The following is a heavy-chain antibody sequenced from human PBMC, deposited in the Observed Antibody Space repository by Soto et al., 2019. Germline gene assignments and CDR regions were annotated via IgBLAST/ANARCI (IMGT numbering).Heavy chain of an antibody. Sequence: GFSVSRYTMNRVRRAPGKGLEWVSSIGGSGGITYYADSVKGRFTISRDNSKSTLYLQMNSLRAEDTALYYCAKGRSYYYYYGVDVWGQGTTVTVSS. CDR2: IGGSGGIT. CDR1: GFSVSRYT. CDR3: AKGRSYYYYYGVDV. J-gene: IGHJ6*02. V-gene: IGHV3-23*01.